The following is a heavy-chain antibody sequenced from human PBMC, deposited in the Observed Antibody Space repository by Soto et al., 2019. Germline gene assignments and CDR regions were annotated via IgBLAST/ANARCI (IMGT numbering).Heavy chain of an antibody. J-gene: IGHJ6*03. V-gene: IGHV3-23*01. CDR2: ISGSGGST. D-gene: IGHD6-19*01. CDR3: AKGGQWLVNHYYYYMDV. Sequence: EVQLLESEGGSVQPGGSLRLSCAASGFTFSSYAMSWVRQAPGKGLEWVSAISGSGGSTYYADSVKGRFTISRDNSKNTLYLQMNSLRAEDTAVYYCAKGGQWLVNHYYYYMDVWGKGTTVTVSS. CDR1: GFTFSSYA.